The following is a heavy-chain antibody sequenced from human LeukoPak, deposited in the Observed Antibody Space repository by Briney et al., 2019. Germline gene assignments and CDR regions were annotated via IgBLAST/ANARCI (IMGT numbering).Heavy chain of an antibody. D-gene: IGHD5-24*01. Sequence: SETLSLTCAVYGGSFSGYYWTWIRQPPGRGLEWIGEINHSGSTNYNPSLKSRVTISVETSKSQFSLKLNSVTAADTAMYYCARGRDPYWGQGTLVTVSS. V-gene: IGHV4-34*01. CDR3: ARGRDPY. CDR2: INHSGST. J-gene: IGHJ4*02. CDR1: GGSFSGYY.